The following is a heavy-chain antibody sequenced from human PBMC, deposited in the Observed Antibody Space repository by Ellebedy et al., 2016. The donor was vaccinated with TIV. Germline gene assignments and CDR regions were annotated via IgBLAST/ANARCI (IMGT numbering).Heavy chain of an antibody. D-gene: IGHD3-10*01. V-gene: IGHV3-23*01. CDR3: AVPGSNHFPAPFDF. Sequence: GGSLRLXXAASGFTFSSYGMSWVRQAPGRGLEWVSAISTSGDTTFYADSVKGRFTISRDNSKNTLYLQMSSLGVEDTAVYYCAVPGSNHFPAPFDFWGQGTLVTVSS. J-gene: IGHJ4*02. CDR2: ISTSGDTT. CDR1: GFTFSSYG.